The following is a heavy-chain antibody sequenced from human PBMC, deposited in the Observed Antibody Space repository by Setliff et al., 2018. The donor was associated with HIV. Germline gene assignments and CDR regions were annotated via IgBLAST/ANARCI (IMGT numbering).Heavy chain of an antibody. CDR3: ARDQVANYYGSGIDY. J-gene: IGHJ4*02. CDR2: INSDGSST. D-gene: IGHD3-10*01. Sequence: LRLSCAASGFTFSSYWMHWVRQVPGKGLVWVSRINSDGSSTSYADSVKDRFTISRDNSKNTLYLQMNSLRAEDTAVYYCARDQVANYYGSGIDYWGQGTLVTVSS. CDR1: GFTFSSYW. V-gene: IGHV3-74*01.